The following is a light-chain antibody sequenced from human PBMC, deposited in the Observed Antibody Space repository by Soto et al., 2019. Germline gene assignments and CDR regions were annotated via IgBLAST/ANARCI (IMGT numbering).Light chain of an antibody. CDR3: QQRNDWPLT. V-gene: IGKV3-11*01. J-gene: IGKJ4*01. CDR1: QSVGNNY. Sequence: EIVLTQSPGTLSLSPGERATLSCGASQSVGNNYLAWYQQKPGQAPRLLIYGASNRATGIPARFGGSGSGTDFTLTISSLEPEDFAVYYCQQRNDWPLTVGGGTKVDIK. CDR2: GAS.